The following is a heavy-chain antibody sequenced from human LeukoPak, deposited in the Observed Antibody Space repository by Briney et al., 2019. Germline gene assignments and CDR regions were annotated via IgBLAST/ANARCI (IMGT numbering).Heavy chain of an antibody. V-gene: IGHV4-39*01. CDR3: ASGGNSFFGAFDI. D-gene: IGHD4-23*01. J-gene: IGHJ3*02. CDR1: GGSISSSSYY. CDR2: IYYSGST. Sequence: SETLSLTCTVSGGSISSSSYYWGWIRQPPGKGLEWIGSIYYSGSTYYNPSPKSRVTISVDTSKNQFSLKLSSVTAADTAVYYCASGGNSFFGAFDIWGQGTMVTVSS.